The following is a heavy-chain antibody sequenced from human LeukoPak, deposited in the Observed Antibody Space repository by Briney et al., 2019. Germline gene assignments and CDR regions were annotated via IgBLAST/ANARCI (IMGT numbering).Heavy chain of an antibody. Sequence: PSETLSLTCTVSGXSISSSSSYWGWIRQPPGRGLQWIGSIYYSKNTYYNPSLKSRVTISPDTSKNQFSLTLGSVSATDTAVYYCVSPRGFSYGYFDYWGQGTLVTVSS. J-gene: IGHJ4*02. CDR2: IYYSKNT. CDR3: VSPRGFSYGYFDY. V-gene: IGHV4-39*01. CDR1: GXSISSSSSY. D-gene: IGHD5-18*01.